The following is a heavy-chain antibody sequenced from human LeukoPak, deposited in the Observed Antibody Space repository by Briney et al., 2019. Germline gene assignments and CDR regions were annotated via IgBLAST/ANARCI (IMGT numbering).Heavy chain of an antibody. CDR2: IIPILGIA. V-gene: IGHV1-69*04. J-gene: IGHJ4*02. CDR1: GGTFSSYA. Sequence: SVKVSCKASGGTFSSYAISWVRQAPGQGLEWMGRIIPILGIANYAQKFQGRVTITADKSTSTAYMELSSLRSEDTAVYYCARVRGSGSYRPYYFDYWGQGTLVTVSS. D-gene: IGHD3-10*01. CDR3: ARVRGSGSYRPYYFDY.